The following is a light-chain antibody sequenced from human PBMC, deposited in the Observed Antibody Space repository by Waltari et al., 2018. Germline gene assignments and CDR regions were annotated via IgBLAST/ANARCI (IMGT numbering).Light chain of an antibody. CDR2: WAS. CDR3: QQYGVSPKT. J-gene: IGKJ1*01. V-gene: IGKV4-1*01. Sequence: DIVLTQSPDSLAVSLGERATITCKSIQDILYGSNNDNYFTWYQQKPGQPPRVLIYWASTRESGVPDRFSGSGSGTDFTLTISRLEPEDCAVYHCQQYGVSPKTFGQGTKVEIK. CDR1: QDILYGSNNDNY.